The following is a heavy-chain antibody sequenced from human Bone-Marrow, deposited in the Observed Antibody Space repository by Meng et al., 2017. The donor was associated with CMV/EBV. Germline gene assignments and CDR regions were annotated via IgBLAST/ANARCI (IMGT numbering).Heavy chain of an antibody. CDR2: ISSSGSTI. CDR1: GFTFSSYE. V-gene: IGHV3-48*03. CDR3: ARDKAHYDHRGDYGMDV. D-gene: IGHD3-3*01. Sequence: GESLKISCAASGFTFSSYEMNWVRQAPGKGLEWVSYISSSGSTIYYADSVKGRFTISRDNAKNSLYPQMNSLRAEDTAVYYCARDKAHYDHRGDYGMDVWGQGTTVTVSS. J-gene: IGHJ6*02.